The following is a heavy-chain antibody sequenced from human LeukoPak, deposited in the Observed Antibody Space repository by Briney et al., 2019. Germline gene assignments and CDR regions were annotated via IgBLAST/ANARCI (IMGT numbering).Heavy chain of an antibody. D-gene: IGHD5-18*01. V-gene: IGHV3-15*01. J-gene: IGHJ3*01. Sequence: GGSLRLSCAASGLTFSDAAMSWVRQAPGKGLEWVGRIKSKTDGGTTDYAAPVKGRFTISRDDSKNTLYLQMSRLKTEDTAVYFCAHRDKAMVRVDYWGQGTMVTVSS. CDR1: GLTFSDAA. CDR2: IKSKTDGGTT. CDR3: AHRDKAMVRVDY.